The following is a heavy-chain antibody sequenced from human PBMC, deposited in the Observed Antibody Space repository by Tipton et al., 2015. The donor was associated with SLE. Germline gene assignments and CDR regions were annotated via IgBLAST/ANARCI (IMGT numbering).Heavy chain of an antibody. CDR2: IYYSGFT. V-gene: IGHV4-59*01. J-gene: IGHJ3*02. D-gene: IGHD3-22*01. CDR1: GDSISSYY. Sequence: TLSLTCTVSGDSISSYYCSWIRQPPGKGLEWIGYIYYSGFTNYNPSLKSRVTMSVDTSKNQFSLKLSSVTAADTAVYYCARDHYYDSSGYYYPFDIWGQGTIVTVSS. CDR3: ARDHYYDSSGYYYPFDI.